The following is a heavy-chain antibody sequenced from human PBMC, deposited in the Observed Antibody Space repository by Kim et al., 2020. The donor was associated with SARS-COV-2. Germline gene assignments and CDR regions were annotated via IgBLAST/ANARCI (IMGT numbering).Heavy chain of an antibody. V-gene: IGHV4-38-2*02. CDR3: ARAGNTTVRGKIVVAMDG. CDR1: GYSISSGYY. Sequence: SETLSLTCTVSGYSISSGYYWGWIRQPPGKGLDWIGSIYHSGSTYYNPSLKSRGTISVDTAKNQFSLKLSSVTAADTAVYYCARAGNTTVRGKIVVAMDGWGQGTTVTVSS. J-gene: IGHJ6*02. D-gene: IGHD3-10*01. CDR2: IYHSGST.